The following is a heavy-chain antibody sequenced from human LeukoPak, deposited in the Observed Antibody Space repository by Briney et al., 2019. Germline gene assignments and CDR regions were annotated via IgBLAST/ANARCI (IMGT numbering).Heavy chain of an antibody. CDR3: AKSEQRYCGGGSCPLSAFDI. J-gene: IGHJ3*02. CDR1: GFTVSTNC. V-gene: IGHV3-53*04. D-gene: IGHD2-15*01. Sequence: GGSLRLSCAASGFTVSTNCMTWVRQAPGKGLEWVSTIYSGGTTYYADSVMGRFTISRHNSRNTLYLQMNSLRAEDTAVYYCAKSEQRYCGGGSCPLSAFDIWGQGTMVTVSS. CDR2: IYSGGTT.